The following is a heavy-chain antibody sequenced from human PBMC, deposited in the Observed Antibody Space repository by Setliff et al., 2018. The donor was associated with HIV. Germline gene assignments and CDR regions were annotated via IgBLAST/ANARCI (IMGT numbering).Heavy chain of an antibody. V-gene: IGHV3-23*01. CDR3: AKQRYYDGNDGFDV. CDR2: ISGSGYP. J-gene: IGHJ3*01. Sequence: GSLRLSCVASGFTLSTYAINWVRLAPGKGLEWVSSISGSGYPYYADSVKGRFTISRDNSKNTLFLQMDSLRAEDTALYYCAKQRYYDGNDGFDVWGQGTMVTVSS. D-gene: IGHD3-3*01. CDR1: GFTLSTYA.